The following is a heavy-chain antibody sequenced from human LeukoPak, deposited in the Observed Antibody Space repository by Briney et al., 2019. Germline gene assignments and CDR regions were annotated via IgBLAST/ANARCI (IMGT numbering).Heavy chain of an antibody. D-gene: IGHD6-13*01. Sequence: SETLSLTCTVSGGSISGYYWSWVRQPPGKGLEWIAFIHSSGSTNYTPSLNSRATISADMSRNQFSLNLRSVTGADTAVYYCVRDRSRGYYYFDYWGQGTLVTVSS. CDR3: VRDRSRGYYYFDY. J-gene: IGHJ4*02. CDR2: IHSSGST. V-gene: IGHV4-59*01. CDR1: GGSISGYY.